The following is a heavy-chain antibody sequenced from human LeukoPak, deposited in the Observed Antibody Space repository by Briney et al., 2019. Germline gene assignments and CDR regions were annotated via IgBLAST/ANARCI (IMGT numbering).Heavy chain of an antibody. CDR1: GFTFSSYW. Sequence: GGSLRLSCAASGFTFSSYWMSWVRQAPGKGLEWVANIKRDGSENYYVDSVKGRFAISRDNSKNTLYLQMNSLRAEDTAVYYCAKDSSGSPLWLFDYWGQGTLVTVSS. D-gene: IGHD1-26*01. V-gene: IGHV3-7*01. CDR3: AKDSSGSPLWLFDY. CDR2: IKRDGSEN. J-gene: IGHJ4*02.